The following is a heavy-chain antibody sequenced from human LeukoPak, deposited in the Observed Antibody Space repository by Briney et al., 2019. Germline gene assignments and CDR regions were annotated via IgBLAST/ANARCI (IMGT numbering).Heavy chain of an antibody. CDR2: IDPSDSYT. J-gene: IGHJ4*02. D-gene: IGHD6-19*01. Sequence: KPGESLWISCKGSGYSFTSYWISWVRQMPGQGLEWMGRIDPSDSYTNYSPSFQGHVTISADKSISTAYLQWSSLKASDTAMYYCARQLGYSSGWYVVGYWGQGTLVTVSS. CDR1: GYSFTSYW. CDR3: ARQLGYSSGWYVVGY. V-gene: IGHV5-10-1*01.